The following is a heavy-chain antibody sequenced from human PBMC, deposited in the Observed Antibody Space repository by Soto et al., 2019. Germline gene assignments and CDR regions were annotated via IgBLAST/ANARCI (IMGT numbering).Heavy chain of an antibody. J-gene: IGHJ4*02. CDR2: ISYDGSNK. Sequence: GGSLRLSCAASGFTFSSYGMHWVRQAPGKGLEWVAVISYDGSNKYYADSVKGRFTISRDNSKNTLYLQMDSLRAEDTAVYYCAKDRIVGATTLLGYFDYWGQGTLVTVSS. CDR3: AKDRIVGATTLLGYFDY. D-gene: IGHD1-26*01. CDR1: GFTFSSYG. V-gene: IGHV3-30*18.